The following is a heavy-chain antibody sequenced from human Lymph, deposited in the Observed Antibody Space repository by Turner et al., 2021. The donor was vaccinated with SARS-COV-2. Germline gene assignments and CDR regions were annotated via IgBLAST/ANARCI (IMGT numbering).Heavy chain of an antibody. J-gene: IGHJ5*02. CDR1: GYTFTSYD. CDR3: ARGAQLTVWFDP. Sequence: QVQLVQSGAEVKKPGASVKVSCKASGYTFTSYDINWVRQATGQGLEWVGWINPNSGNTGDAQKFQGRVTMTRNTSISTAYMELGSLGSEDTAVYYCARGAQLTVWFDPWGQGTLVTVSS. V-gene: IGHV1-8*01. CDR2: INPNSGNT. D-gene: IGHD3-9*01.